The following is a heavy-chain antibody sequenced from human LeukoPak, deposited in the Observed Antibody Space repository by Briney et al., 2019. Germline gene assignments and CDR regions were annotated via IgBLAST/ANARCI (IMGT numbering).Heavy chain of an antibody. CDR1: GFTFSNYW. J-gene: IGHJ4*02. D-gene: IGHD3-16*01. CDR2: INSDGSTT. V-gene: IGHV3-74*01. Sequence: GGSLRLSCAASGFTFSNYWIHWVRQDPGKGLVWVSRINSDGSTTTYADSVKGRFTISRDNAKNTLYLHMNSLRAEDTAVYYCTRGGVDYWGQGTLVTVSS. CDR3: TRGGVDY.